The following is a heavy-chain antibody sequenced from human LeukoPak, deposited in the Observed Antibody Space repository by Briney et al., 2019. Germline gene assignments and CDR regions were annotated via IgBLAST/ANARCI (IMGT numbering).Heavy chain of an antibody. V-gene: IGHV1-69*06. D-gene: IGHD5-18*01. CDR3: ARGTFGTATVDFDY. J-gene: IGHJ4*02. CDR1: GGTFKNCA. CDR2: ILPIFGTT. Sequence: ASVKVSCKASGGTFKNCAISWVRQAPGQGLEWMGGILPIFGTTNYAQKFQARVTITADKSTSTAYMELSSLRSEDTAVYYCARGTFGTATVDFDYWGQGTLVTVSS.